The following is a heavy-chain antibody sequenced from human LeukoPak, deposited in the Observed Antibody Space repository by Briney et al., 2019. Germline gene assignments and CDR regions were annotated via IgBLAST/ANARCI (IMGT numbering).Heavy chain of an antibody. CDR1: GFTFSSYA. CDR2: ISSNGGST. V-gene: IGHV3-64*01. D-gene: IGHD3-3*01. CDR3: ARKCHSDFWSGYDAGHDAFDI. Sequence: GGSLRLSCAASGFTFSSYAMHWVRQAPGKGLEYVSAISSNGGSTFYANSVKGRFTISTDNSKNTLYLQMNSLRAEDTAVYYCARKCHSDFWSGYDAGHDAFDIWGQGTMVTVSS. J-gene: IGHJ3*02.